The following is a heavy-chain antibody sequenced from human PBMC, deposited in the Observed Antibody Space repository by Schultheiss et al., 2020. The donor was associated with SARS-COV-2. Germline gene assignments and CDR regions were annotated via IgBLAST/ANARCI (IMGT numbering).Heavy chain of an antibody. CDR2: ISSSSSTI. Sequence: GESLKISCAASGFTFSSYSMNWVRQAPGKGLEWVSYISSSSSTIYYADSVKGRFTISRDNAKNSLYLQMNSLRDEDTAVYYCARDSPSLLRYFDSWGQGTLVTVSS. D-gene: IGHD3-9*01. CDR3: ARDSPSLLRYFDS. J-gene: IGHJ4*02. V-gene: IGHV3-48*02. CDR1: GFTFSSYS.